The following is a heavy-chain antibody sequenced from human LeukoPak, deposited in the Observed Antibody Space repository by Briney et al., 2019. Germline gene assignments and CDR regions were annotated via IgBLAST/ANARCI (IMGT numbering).Heavy chain of an antibody. CDR3: ARDPSISPSHYFDY. J-gene: IGHJ4*02. D-gene: IGHD6-6*01. Sequence: SVKVSCKASGGTFSSYAISWVRQAPGQGLEWMGGIIPIFGTANYAQKFQGRVTITADESTSTAYMELSSLRSEGTAVYYCARDPSISPSHYFDYWGQGTLVTVSS. V-gene: IGHV1-69*01. CDR2: IIPIFGTA. CDR1: GGTFSSYA.